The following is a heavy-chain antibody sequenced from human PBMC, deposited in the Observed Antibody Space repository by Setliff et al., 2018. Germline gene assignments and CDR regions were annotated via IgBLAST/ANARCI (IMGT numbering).Heavy chain of an antibody. CDR1: GYTFSHSG. V-gene: IGHV1-18*01. D-gene: IGHD2-2*01. CDR2: ISAYTGNT. Sequence: ASVKVSCKASGYTFSHSGITWVRQAPGQGLEWMGWISAYTGNTNYAPKLQGRVTMTTDASTSTAYMELRSLGTDDTAVYYCSRLVRYCTTTTCQRASGGEFWGQGTLVTVSS. CDR3: SRLVRYCTTTTCQRASGGEF. J-gene: IGHJ4*02.